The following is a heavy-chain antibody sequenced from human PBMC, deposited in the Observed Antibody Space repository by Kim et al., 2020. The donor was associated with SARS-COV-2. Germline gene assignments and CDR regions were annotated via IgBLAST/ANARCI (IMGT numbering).Heavy chain of an antibody. CDR1: GGSISSSSYY. J-gene: IGHJ6*02. CDR2: IYYSGSI. D-gene: IGHD2-2*01. CDR3: ARAVVVVPAAIAFSYYYGLDV. V-gene: IGHV4-39*07. Sequence: SETLSLTCTVSGGSISSSSYYWGWIRQPPGKGLEWIGSIYYSGSIYYNPSLKSRVTISVDTYKHQFSLQLSSVTAADAVVYYCARAVVVVPAAIAFSYYYGLDVWGQETAVTVSS.